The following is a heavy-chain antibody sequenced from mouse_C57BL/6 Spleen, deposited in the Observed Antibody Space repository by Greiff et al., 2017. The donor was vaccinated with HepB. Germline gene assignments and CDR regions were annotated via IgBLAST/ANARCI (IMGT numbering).Heavy chain of an antibody. CDR2: IYPGDGDT. J-gene: IGHJ3*01. D-gene: IGHD1-1*01. CDR3: ARPGSSYFFAY. Sequence: QVQLQQSGPELVKPGASVKISCKASGYAFSSSWMNWVKQRPGKGLEWIGRIYPGDGDTNYNGKFKGKATLTADKSASTAHMQLSSLTSEDSAVYFCARPGSSYFFAYWGQGTLVTVSA. V-gene: IGHV1-82*01. CDR1: GYAFSSSW.